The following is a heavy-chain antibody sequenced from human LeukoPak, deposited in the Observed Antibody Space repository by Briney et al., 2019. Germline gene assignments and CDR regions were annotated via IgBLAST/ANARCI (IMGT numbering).Heavy chain of an antibody. CDR2: IYSSGST. CDR1: GFTVSSNY. CDR3: ARDRGTMVRGVIIPLNYFDY. V-gene: IGHV3-53*04. Sequence: GGFLRLSCAASGFTVSSNYMSWVRQAPGKGLEWVSVIYSSGSTYYADSVKGRFTISRHNSKNTLYLQMNSLRAEDTAVYYCARDRGTMVRGVIIPLNYFDYWGQGTLVTVSS. J-gene: IGHJ4*02. D-gene: IGHD3-10*01.